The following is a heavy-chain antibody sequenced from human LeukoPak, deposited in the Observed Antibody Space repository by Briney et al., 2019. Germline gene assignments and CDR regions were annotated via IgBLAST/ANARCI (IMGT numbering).Heavy chain of an antibody. Sequence: PSETLSLTCTVSGGSISSYYWSWIRQPAGKGLEWIGRIYTSGSTNYNPSLKSRVTMSVDTSKNQFSLKLSSVTAADTAVYYCARDERGFGELLYDYYYYYYMDVWGKGTTVTISS. D-gene: IGHD3-10*01. J-gene: IGHJ6*03. V-gene: IGHV4-4*07. CDR1: GGSISSYY. CDR3: ARDERGFGELLYDYYYYYYMDV. CDR2: IYTSGST.